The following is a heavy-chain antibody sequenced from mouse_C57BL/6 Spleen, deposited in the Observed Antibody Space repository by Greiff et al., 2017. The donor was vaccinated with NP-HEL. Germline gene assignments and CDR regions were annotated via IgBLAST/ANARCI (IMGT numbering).Heavy chain of an antibody. CDR3: ASKSGDYDSVLFDY. Sequence: VQLQQSDAELVKPGASVKISCKVSGYTFTDHTIHWMKQRPEQGLEWIGYIYPRDGSTKYNEKFKGKATLTADKSSSTAYMQLNSLTSEDSAVYFFASKSGDYDSVLFDYWGQGTTLTVSA. CDR1: GYTFTDHT. D-gene: IGHD2-4*01. J-gene: IGHJ2*01. V-gene: IGHV1-78*01. CDR2: IYPRDGST.